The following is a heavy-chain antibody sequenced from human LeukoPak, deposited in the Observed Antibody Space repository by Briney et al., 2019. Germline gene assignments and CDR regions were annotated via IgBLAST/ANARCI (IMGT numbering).Heavy chain of an antibody. CDR1: GGSISSYY. V-gene: IGHV4-59*01. Sequence: ASETLSLTCTVSGGSISSYYWSWIRQPPGKRLEWIGYIYYSGSTNYNPSLKSRVTISVDTSKNQFSLKLSSVTAADTAVYYCARGLFHSYYYGSGSYSKGFDYWGQGTLVTVSS. CDR2: IYYSGST. D-gene: IGHD3-10*01. J-gene: IGHJ4*02. CDR3: ARGLFHSYYYGSGSYSKGFDY.